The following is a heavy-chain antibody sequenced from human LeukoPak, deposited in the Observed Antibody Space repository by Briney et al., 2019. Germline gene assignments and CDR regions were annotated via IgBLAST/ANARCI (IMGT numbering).Heavy chain of an antibody. D-gene: IGHD3-10*01. J-gene: IGHJ6*03. CDR2: INPNNGGT. Sequence: ASVKVSCKASGYTFTAFYIHWVRQAPGQGLEWMGWINPNNGGTNYAQKFQGRVTMTRDTSISTAYMELSRLRFDDTAVYYCASGIWFGSFYYYMDVWGKGITVTIS. CDR1: GYTFTAFY. V-gene: IGHV1-2*02. CDR3: ASGIWFGSFYYYMDV.